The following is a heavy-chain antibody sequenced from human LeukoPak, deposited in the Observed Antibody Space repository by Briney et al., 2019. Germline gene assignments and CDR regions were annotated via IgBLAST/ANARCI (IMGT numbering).Heavy chain of an antibody. V-gene: IGHV6-1*01. CDR2: TYYRSKWYN. CDR3: ARDLGYSYGYSRYFDY. D-gene: IGHD5-18*01. Sequence: SQTLSLTCAISGDSVSSNSAAWNWIRQSPSRGLEWLGRTYYRSKWYNDYAVSVKSRITINPDTSKNQFSLQLNSVTPEDTAVYYCARDLGYSYGYSRYFDYWGQGTLVTVSS. CDR1: GDSVSSNSAA. J-gene: IGHJ4*02.